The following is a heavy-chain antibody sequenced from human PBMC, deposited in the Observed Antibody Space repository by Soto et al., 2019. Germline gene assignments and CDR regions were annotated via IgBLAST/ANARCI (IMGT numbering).Heavy chain of an antibody. CDR2: ISPYNGDT. CDR1: GYTFVSFG. J-gene: IGHJ3*02. Sequence: QVPLVQSGAEVKKPGASVKVSCKASGYTFVSFGINWVRQAPGQGLEWLGRISPYNGDTSYAEKFRGRVAMTTDTSSSTVYLELRSRRSDDTSVYYCARDQTKWLRDASDIWGQGSMVTVSS. V-gene: IGHV1-18*01. D-gene: IGHD2-8*01. CDR3: ARDQTKWLRDASDI.